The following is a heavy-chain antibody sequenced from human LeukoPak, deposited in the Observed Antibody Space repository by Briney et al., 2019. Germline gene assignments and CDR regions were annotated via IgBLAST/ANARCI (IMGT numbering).Heavy chain of an antibody. V-gene: IGHV5-51*01. CDR3: ARHGGSYDYDS. CDR2: IYPGDSDT. D-gene: IGHD5-12*01. Sequence: GESLKISCKGSGYIFTTYWIAWVRQMPGKGLEWMGLIYPGDSDTRCSPSFQGQVTISADKSISTAYLQWSSLEASDTAMYYCARHGGSYDYDSWGQGTLVTVSS. CDR1: GYIFTTYW. J-gene: IGHJ4*02.